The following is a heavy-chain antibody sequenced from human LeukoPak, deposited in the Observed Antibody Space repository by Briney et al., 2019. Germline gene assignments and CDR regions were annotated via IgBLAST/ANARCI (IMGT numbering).Heavy chain of an antibody. D-gene: IGHD3-10*01. CDR1: GFTFSSYA. J-gene: IGHJ4*02. CDR2: MKKDGSET. CDR3: GRHRSGSGTYFIDY. V-gene: IGHV3-7*01. Sequence: GGSLRLSCTASGFTFSSYAMSWVRQAPGKGLQWVANMKKDGSETKYVDSVKGRFTISRDNTKNSLYLQMNSLRAEDTAVYYCGRHRSGSGTYFIDYWGQGTLVSVSS.